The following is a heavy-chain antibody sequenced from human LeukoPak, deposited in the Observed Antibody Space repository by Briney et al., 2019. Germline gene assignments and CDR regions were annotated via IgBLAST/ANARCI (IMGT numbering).Heavy chain of an antibody. J-gene: IGHJ4*02. CDR1: GFTFSSYA. CDR2: ISYDGSNK. CDR3: ARETVTRFDY. D-gene: IGHD4-11*01. Sequence: GGSLRLSCAASGFTFSSYAMHWVRQAPGKGLEWVAVISYDGSNKYYADSVKGRFTISRDNSKNTLYLQMNSLRAEDTAVYYCARETVTRFDYWGQGTLVTVSP. V-gene: IGHV3-30-3*01.